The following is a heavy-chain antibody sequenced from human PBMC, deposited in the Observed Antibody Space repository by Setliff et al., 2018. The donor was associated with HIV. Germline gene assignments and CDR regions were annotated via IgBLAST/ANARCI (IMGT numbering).Heavy chain of an antibody. D-gene: IGHD3-3*01. J-gene: IGHJ4*02. V-gene: IGHV1-46*01. CDR2: INPSGGST. CDR1: GYTFTSYY. Sequence: GASVKVSCKASGYTFTSYYMHWVRQAPGQGLEWMGIINPSGGSTSYAQKFQGRVTMTRDTSTSTVYMELSSLRSEDTAVYYCARDRSYYNFWSGYPYYFDYWGQGTLVTVSS. CDR3: ARDRSYYNFWSGYPYYFDY.